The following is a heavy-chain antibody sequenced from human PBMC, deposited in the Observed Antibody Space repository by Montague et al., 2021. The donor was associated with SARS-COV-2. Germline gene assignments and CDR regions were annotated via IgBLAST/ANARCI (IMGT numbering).Heavy chain of an antibody. CDR1: GGSISNSNYY. V-gene: IGHV4-39*01. CDR2: VYYSGNT. D-gene: IGHD2-21*02. J-gene: IGHJ4*02. Sequence: SETRSLTCTVSGGSISNSNYYWGWIRQPPGKGLEWIGSVYYSGNTYHNPSLKSRVSISVDTSKSQLSLKVMSVTAADTAVYYCARCCTGGGYCHASHWGQGTLVTVSS. CDR3: ARCCTGGGYCHASH.